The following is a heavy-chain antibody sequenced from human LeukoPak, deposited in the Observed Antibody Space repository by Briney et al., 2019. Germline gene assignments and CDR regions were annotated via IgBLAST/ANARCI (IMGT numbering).Heavy chain of an antibody. D-gene: IGHD3-9*01. V-gene: IGHV3-23*01. CDR2: ISGSGAST. Sequence: GGSLRLSCAASGFTFSQYAMSWVRQAPGKGLQWVSAISGSGASTYYADSVKGRFTISRDNSGNTLYLQMNSLKTEDTAVYYCTTDLNYDVLTGHQPAPSGGQGILVTVSS. CDR3: TTDLNYDVLTGHQPAPS. CDR1: GFTFSQYA. J-gene: IGHJ4*02.